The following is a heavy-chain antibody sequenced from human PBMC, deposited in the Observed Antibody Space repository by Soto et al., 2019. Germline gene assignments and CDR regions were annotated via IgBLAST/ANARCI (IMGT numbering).Heavy chain of an antibody. J-gene: IGHJ4*02. D-gene: IGHD6-19*01. CDR3: ARVPVIAVAGTRFGRGYYFAY. CDR1: GYTFTGYY. V-gene: IGHV1-2*04. Sequence: GTSVKVSCKDSGYTFTGYYMHCVRQAPGQGLEWMGWINPNSGGTNYAQKFQGWVTMTRDTSISTAYMELSRLRSDDTAVYYCARVPVIAVAGTRFGRGYYFAYWGQGTLVTVTS. CDR2: INPNSGGT.